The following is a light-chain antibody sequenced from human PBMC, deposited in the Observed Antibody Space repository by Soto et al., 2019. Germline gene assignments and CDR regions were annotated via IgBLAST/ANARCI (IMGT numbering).Light chain of an antibody. CDR1: SSNIGAGYD. CDR2: RNS. CDR3: QSYDSSLSGSEVV. J-gene: IGLJ2*01. V-gene: IGLV1-40*01. Sequence: QSVLTQPPSVSGAPGQRVTISCTGSSSNIGAGYDVHWYQQLPGTAPKLLIYRNSNRPSGVPDRFSGSKSATSASLAITGLQAEDEADYYCQSYDSSLSGSEVVFGGGTKLTVL.